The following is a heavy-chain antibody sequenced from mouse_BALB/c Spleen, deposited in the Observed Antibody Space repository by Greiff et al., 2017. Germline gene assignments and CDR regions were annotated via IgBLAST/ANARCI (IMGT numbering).Heavy chain of an antibody. Sequence: QVQLQQPGAELVKPGTSVKLSCKASGYNFTSYWINWVKLRPGQGLEWIGDIYPGSGSTNYNEKFKSKATLTVDTSSSTAYMQLSSLASEDSALYYCAREGDRPYCWGQGTTLTVSS. J-gene: IGHJ2*01. CDR2: IYPGSGST. CDR1: GYNFTSYW. CDR3: AREGDRPYC. V-gene: IGHV1-55*01.